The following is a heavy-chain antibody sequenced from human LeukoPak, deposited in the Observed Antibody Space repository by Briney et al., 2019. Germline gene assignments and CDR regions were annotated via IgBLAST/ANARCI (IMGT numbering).Heavy chain of an antibody. D-gene: IGHD3-10*01. CDR3: ARDQADYCGSGSYYNVPMYYFDY. CDR1: GYTFTSYA. CDR2: INAGNGNT. J-gene: IGHJ4*02. Sequence: ASVKVSCKASGYTFTSYAMHWVRQAPGQRLEWMGWINAGNGNTKYSQKFQGRVTITRDTSASTAYMELSSLRSEDTAVYYCARDQADYCGSGSYYNVPMYYFDYWGQGTLVTVSS. V-gene: IGHV1-3*01.